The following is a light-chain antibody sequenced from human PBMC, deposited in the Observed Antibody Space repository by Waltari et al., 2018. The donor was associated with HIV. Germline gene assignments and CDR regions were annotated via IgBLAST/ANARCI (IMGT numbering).Light chain of an antibody. Sequence: QTVVTQEPSSSVSPGGTVTLTCGLNSGSVSTSHHPTWYQQTPGQAPRTLLFTTDIRSSGVPDRFACSILGSKAALTITGAQADDESDYHCMLYMGSDTWLFGGGTRLTVL. CDR1: SGSVSTSHH. CDR3: MLYMGSDTWL. CDR2: TTD. J-gene: IGLJ2*01. V-gene: IGLV8-61*01.